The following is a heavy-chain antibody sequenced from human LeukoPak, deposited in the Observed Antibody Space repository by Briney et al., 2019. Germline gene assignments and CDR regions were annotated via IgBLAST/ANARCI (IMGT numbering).Heavy chain of an antibody. D-gene: IGHD1-26*01. Sequence: GGSLRLSCAASGFTFSNYAMNWVRQAPGKGLERVSAISGGGGTTQYADSVKGRFTISRDNSKNTVFLQMNSLRTEDTAVYYCVTAGGSVGSYSFIYWGQGTLVTVSS. CDR2: ISGGGGTT. J-gene: IGHJ4*02. CDR3: VTAGGSVGSYSFIY. V-gene: IGHV3-23*01. CDR1: GFTFSNYA.